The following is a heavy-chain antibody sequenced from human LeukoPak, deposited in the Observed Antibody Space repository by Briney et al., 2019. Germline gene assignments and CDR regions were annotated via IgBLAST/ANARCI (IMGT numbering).Heavy chain of an antibody. CDR2: IWYDGSNK. Sequence: PGRSLRLSCAASGFTFSSYGMHWVRQAPGKGLEWVAVIWYDGSNKYYADSVKGRFTISRDNSKNTLFLQMNSLRADDTAVYYCVKSSPRPGDRWGQGTLVTVSS. CDR3: VKSSPRPGDR. D-gene: IGHD6-6*01. V-gene: IGHV3-33*06. CDR1: GFTFSSYG. J-gene: IGHJ5*02.